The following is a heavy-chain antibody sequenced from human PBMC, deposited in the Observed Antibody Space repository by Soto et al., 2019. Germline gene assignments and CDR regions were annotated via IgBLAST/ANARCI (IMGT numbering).Heavy chain of an antibody. J-gene: IGHJ6*02. CDR3: AKDNIPLDFWSGPYGMDV. Sequence: QVQLVESGGGVVQPGRSLRLSCAASGFTFSSYGMHWVRQAPGKGLEWVAVISYDGSNKYYADSVKGRFTISRDNSKNTLYLQMNSLRAEDTAVYYCAKDNIPLDFWSGPYGMDVWGQGTTVTVSS. CDR2: ISYDGSNK. D-gene: IGHD3-3*01. V-gene: IGHV3-30*18. CDR1: GFTFSSYG.